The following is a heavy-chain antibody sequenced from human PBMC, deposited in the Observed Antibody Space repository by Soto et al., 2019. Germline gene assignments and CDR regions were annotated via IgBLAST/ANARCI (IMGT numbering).Heavy chain of an antibody. CDR1: GGSFSGYY. CDR2: INHSGST. Sequence: SETLSLTCAVYGGSFSGYYWSWIRQPPGKGLEWIGEINHSGSTNYNPSLKSRVTISVDTSKNQFSLKLSSVTAADTAVYYCARGLRYCSGGSCASGFGYWGQGTLVTVS. CDR3: ARGLRYCSGGSCASGFGY. D-gene: IGHD2-15*01. V-gene: IGHV4-34*01. J-gene: IGHJ4*02.